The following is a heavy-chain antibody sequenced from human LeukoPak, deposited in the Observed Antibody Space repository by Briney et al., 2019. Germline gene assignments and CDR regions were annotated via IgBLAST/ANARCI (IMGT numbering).Heavy chain of an antibody. CDR1: GFTFSSYE. CDR2: ISSSGSTI. J-gene: IGHJ4*02. Sequence: PGGSLRLSCAASGFTFSSYEMNWVRQAPGKGPEWVSYISSSGSTIYYADSVKGRFTISRDNAKNSLYLQMNSLRAEDTAVYYCARVSGVTRGLDYWGQGTLVTVSS. V-gene: IGHV3-48*03. D-gene: IGHD2-21*02. CDR3: ARVSGVTRGLDY.